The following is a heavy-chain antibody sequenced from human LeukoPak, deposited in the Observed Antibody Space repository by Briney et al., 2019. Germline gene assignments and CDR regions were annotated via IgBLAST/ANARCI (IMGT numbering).Heavy chain of an antibody. D-gene: IGHD3-16*01. Sequence: PSQTLSLTCSVSGGSISSSAYHWSWFRQHPGKGLEWIGYIYYTGRTYYSPSLKSRVTISLDTSKNQFSLKLNSVTAADTAVYYCARRVTGRGTYYFDYWGQGTLVTVSS. CDR2: IYYTGRT. J-gene: IGHJ4*02. V-gene: IGHV4-30-4*08. CDR3: ARRVTGRGTYYFDY. CDR1: GGSISSSAYH.